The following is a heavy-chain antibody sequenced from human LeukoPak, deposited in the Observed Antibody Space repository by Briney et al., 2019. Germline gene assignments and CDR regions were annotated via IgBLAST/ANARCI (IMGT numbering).Heavy chain of an antibody. CDR1: GGSISSYY. Sequence: SETLSLTCTVSGGSISSYYWSWIRQPPGKGLEWIGYNYYSGSTNYNPSLKSRVTISVDTSKNQFSLKLSSVTAADTAVYYCARSPRGYDILTGYYPNWFDPWGQGTLVTVSS. J-gene: IGHJ5*02. V-gene: IGHV4-59*01. CDR3: ARSPRGYDILTGYYPNWFDP. CDR2: NYYSGST. D-gene: IGHD3-9*01.